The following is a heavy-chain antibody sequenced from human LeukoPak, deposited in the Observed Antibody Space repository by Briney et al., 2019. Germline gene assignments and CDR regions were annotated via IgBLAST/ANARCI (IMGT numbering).Heavy chain of an antibody. D-gene: IGHD2-2*01. CDR3: ARGGTPGYGSTRHFWGGNYYFDY. J-gene: IGHJ4*02. V-gene: IGHV3-7*01. CDR2: INQDGGEK. CDR1: GFTFDDYW. Sequence: GGSLRLSCGASGFTFDDYWMSWVRQAPGQGLEWVANINQDGGEKYYLDSAKGRFTISRDNARNSLYLQVNSLRAEDTAVYYCARGGTPGYGSTRHFWGGNYYFDYWGQGSLVTVSS.